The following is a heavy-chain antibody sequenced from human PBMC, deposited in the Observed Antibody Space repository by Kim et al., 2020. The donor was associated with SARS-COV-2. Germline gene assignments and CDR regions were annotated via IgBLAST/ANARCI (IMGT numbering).Heavy chain of an antibody. D-gene: IGHD5-18*01. Sequence: PSVKVSCKVSGYTLTELSMHWVRQAPGKGLEWMGGFDPEDGETIYAQKFQGRVTMTEDTSTDTAYMELSSLRSEDTAVYYCATGPPIQFGWFDPWGQGTLITVSS. CDR3: ATGPPIQFGWFDP. CDR2: FDPEDGET. CDR1: GYTLTELS. J-gene: IGHJ5*02. V-gene: IGHV1-24*01.